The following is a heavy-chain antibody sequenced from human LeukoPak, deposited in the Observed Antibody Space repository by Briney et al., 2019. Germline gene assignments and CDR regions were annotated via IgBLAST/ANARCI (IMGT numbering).Heavy chain of an antibody. V-gene: IGHV3-30-3*01. CDR2: ISYDGSNK. D-gene: IGHD3-10*01. J-gene: IGHJ5*02. Sequence: GGSLRLSCAASGFTFSSYAMHWVRQAPGKGLEWVAVISYDGSNKYYADSVKGRFTTSRDKSKNTLYLQMNSLRAEDTAVYYCARDSSGFDPWGQGTLVTVSS. CDR3: ARDSSGFDP. CDR1: GFTFSSYA.